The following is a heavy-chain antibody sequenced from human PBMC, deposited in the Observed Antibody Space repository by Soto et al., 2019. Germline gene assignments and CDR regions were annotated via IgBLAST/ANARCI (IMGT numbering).Heavy chain of an antibody. CDR1: GGSISGYY. CDR3: AAALRY. CDR2: IYYSGST. Sequence: SETLSLTCSVSGGSISGYYWSWIRETPEKGLEWIGYIYYSGSTNYHPSLKSRVTMLIDMSKNQFSLKLTSVSAADTAVYYCAAALRYWGQGILVTVSS. V-gene: IGHV4-59*01. D-gene: IGHD2-15*01. J-gene: IGHJ4*02.